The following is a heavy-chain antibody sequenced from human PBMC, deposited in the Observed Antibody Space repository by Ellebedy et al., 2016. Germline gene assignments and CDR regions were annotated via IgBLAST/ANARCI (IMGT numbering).Heavy chain of an antibody. CDR3: ARGPGSYGCGMDV. J-gene: IGHJ6*02. D-gene: IGHD1-26*01. CDR1: GDSISSSDW. V-gene: IGHV4-39*01. Sequence: SETLSLXXTVSGDSISSSDWWSWVRQPPGKGLEWIVNVYYSGSTSYNPSLKSRVTISVDTSKNQFSLKLSSVTATDTAVYYCARGPGSYGCGMDVWGQGTTVTVSS. CDR2: VYYSGST.